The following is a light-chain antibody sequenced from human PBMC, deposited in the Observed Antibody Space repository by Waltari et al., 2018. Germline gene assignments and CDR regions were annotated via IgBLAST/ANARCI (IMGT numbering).Light chain of an antibody. V-gene: IGKV1-9*01. J-gene: IGKJ5*01. CDR1: QDITID. CDR3: QHVNSYPIT. Sequence: DIQLTQSPSLLSASVGDRVTFTCRVSQDITIDLVWYQQTPGKAPKLLIYGASTLQTGVSSRFSGSGSGTEFTLTISSLQPEDFASYFCQHVNSYPITFGQGTRLDI. CDR2: GAS.